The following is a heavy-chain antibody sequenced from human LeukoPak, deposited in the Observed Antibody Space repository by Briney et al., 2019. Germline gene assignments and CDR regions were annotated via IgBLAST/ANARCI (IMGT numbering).Heavy chain of an antibody. Sequence: GGSLRPSCAASDFTFSIYAMGWVRQAPGKGLEWVSAISGSGGNTYYADSVKGRFTISRDNSKNTLYLQMNSLRAEDTAVYYCARGTPSSSGWLYYGMDVWGQGTTVTVSS. CDR2: ISGSGGNT. J-gene: IGHJ6*02. D-gene: IGHD6-19*01. V-gene: IGHV3-23*01. CDR1: DFTFSIYA. CDR3: ARGTPSSSGWLYYGMDV.